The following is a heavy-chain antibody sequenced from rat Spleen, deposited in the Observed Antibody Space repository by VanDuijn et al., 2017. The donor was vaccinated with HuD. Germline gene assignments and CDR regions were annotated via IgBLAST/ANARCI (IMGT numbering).Heavy chain of an antibody. CDR2: ISPSGGST. J-gene: IGHJ3*01. D-gene: IGHD1-4*01. CDR3: TTHGARVSRFAY. CDR1: GFTFSNYG. V-gene: IGHV5-19*01. Sequence: EVQLVESGGGLVQPGRSLKLSCAVSGFTFSNYGLHWIRQAPTKGLEWVASISPSGGSTYYRDSVKGRFTSSRDNAKSTLSLQMDSLRSEDTATYYCTTHGARVSRFAYWGQGTLVTVSS.